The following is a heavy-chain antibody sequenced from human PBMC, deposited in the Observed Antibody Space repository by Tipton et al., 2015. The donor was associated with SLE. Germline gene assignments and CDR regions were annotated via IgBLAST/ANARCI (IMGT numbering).Heavy chain of an antibody. CDR2: IYSDGST. D-gene: IGHD3-10*01. CDR3: AKNKGTY. J-gene: IGHJ4*02. V-gene: IGHV3-23*03. CDR1: GFTFSSHT. Sequence: GSLRLSCAASGFTFSSHTMSWVRQAPGKGLEWVSVIYSDGSTDYGDSVKGRFTVSRDNYRNTLYLQMDYRSAEDTAVYYCAKNKGTYWGQGTLVTVSS.